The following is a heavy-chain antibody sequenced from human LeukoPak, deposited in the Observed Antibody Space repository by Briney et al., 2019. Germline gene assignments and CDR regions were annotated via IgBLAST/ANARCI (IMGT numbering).Heavy chain of an antibody. CDR3: TRGSYGDYEY. CDR1: RFTFSSYT. J-gene: IGHJ4*02. D-gene: IGHD4-17*01. CDR2: IDPSSTYI. V-gene: IGHV3-21*01. Sequence: GGSLRLSCSASRFTFSSYTMNWVRQAPGKGLEWVSSIDPSSTYIYYADSVKGRFTISRDNAQNSLYLQMNSLRAEDTAVYYCTRGSYGDYEYWGQRTLVTVSS.